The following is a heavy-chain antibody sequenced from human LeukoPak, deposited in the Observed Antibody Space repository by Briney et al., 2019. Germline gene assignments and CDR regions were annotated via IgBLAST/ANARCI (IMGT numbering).Heavy chain of an antibody. V-gene: IGHV3-9*01. D-gene: IGHD6-19*01. CDR2: ISWNSGSI. J-gene: IGHJ4*02. Sequence: GRSLRLSCAASGFTFDDYAMHWVRQAPGKGLEWVSGISWNSGSIGYADSVKGRFTISRDNSKNTLYLQMNSLRAEDTAVYYCAKGDRAVAGTFDYWGQGTLVTVSS. CDR1: GFTFDDYA. CDR3: AKGDRAVAGTFDY.